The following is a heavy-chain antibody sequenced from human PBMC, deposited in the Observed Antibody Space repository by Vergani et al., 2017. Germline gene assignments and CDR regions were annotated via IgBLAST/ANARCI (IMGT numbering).Heavy chain of an antibody. Sequence: QLVESGGGWVQPGGSLRLSCAAPGFTFSSYWLSWVRQAPGKGLEWVAKIKQDGSEKDYVDSVKGRFTIYGDNAKNSLYLQMNSLRAEDTAVYYCARYPPSLQLWLDSYNYFDYWGQGTLVTVSS. CDR1: GFTFSSYW. J-gene: IGHJ4*02. V-gene: IGHV3-7*01. D-gene: IGHD5-18*01. CDR2: IKQDGSEK. CDR3: ARYPPSLQLWLDSYNYFDY.